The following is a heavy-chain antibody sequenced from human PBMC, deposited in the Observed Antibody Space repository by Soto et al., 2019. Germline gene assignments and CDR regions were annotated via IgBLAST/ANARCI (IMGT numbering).Heavy chain of an antibody. CDR2: TYWNGND. CDR3: AHSGGGYDNSWDYLDY. V-gene: IGHV2-5*01. J-gene: IGHJ4*02. Sequence: SGPTLVNPTRTLTLTCTFSGFSLTSSGVGVGWIRQPPGKALEWLALTYWNGNDRYSPSLRRRLAIKKATSENQVVLTMTNMDPVDTATYYCAHSGGGYDNSWDYLDYSGQGILVIVS. D-gene: IGHD5-12*01. CDR1: GFSLTSSGVG.